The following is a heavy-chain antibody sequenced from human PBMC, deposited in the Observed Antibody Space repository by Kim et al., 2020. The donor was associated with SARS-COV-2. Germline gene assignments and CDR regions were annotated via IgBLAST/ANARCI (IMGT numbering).Heavy chain of an antibody. J-gene: IGHJ4*02. CDR3: ARAQRSHGSGSYSGY. CDR1: GYTFTSYY. D-gene: IGHD3-10*01. V-gene: IGHV1-46*01. CDR2: INPSGGST. Sequence: ASVKVSCKASGYTFTSYYMHWVRQAPGQGLEWMGIINPSGGSTSYAQKFQGRVTMTRDTSTSTVYMELSSLRSEDTAVYYCARAQRSHGSGSYSGYWGQGTLVTVSS.